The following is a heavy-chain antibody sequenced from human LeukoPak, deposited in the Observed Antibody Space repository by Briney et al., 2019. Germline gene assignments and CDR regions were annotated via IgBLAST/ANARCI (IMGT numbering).Heavy chain of an antibody. CDR1: GGSISSHY. Sequence: PSETLSLTCTVSGGSISSHYWSWIRQPPGKGLEWIGYIYYSGSTNYNPSLKSRVTISVDTSKNQFSLKLSSVTAADTAVYYCASTIFGAGVGDYMDVWGKGTTVTVSS. CDR2: IYYSGST. D-gene: IGHD3-3*01. CDR3: ASTIFGAGVGDYMDV. V-gene: IGHV4-59*11. J-gene: IGHJ6*03.